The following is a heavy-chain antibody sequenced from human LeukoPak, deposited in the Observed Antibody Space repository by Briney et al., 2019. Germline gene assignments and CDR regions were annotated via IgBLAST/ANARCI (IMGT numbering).Heavy chain of an antibody. CDR2: ISSTSSYI. CDR1: EFTFSSYT. V-gene: IGHV3-21*01. CDR3: ARDLRGLPFDY. J-gene: IGHJ4*02. Sequence: PGGSLRLSCTASEFTFSSYTMNWVRQAPGQGLEWVSSISSTSSYIYYAASVKGRFTISRDNAKNSLYLQMNSLRAEDTAVYYCARDLRGLPFDYWGQGTLVTVSS. D-gene: IGHD3/OR15-3a*01.